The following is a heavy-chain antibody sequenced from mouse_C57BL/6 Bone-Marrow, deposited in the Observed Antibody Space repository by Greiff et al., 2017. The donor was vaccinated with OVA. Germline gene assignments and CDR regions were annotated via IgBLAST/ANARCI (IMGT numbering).Heavy chain of an antibody. CDR3: ARRLYRYYAMDY. CDR2: INPNNGGT. V-gene: IGHV1-18*01. D-gene: IGHD3-2*02. Sequence: VHVKQSGPELVKPGASVKIPCKASGYTFTDYNMDWVKQSHGKSLEWIGDINPNNGGTIYNQKFKGKATLTVDKSSSTAYMELRSLTSEDTAVYYCARRLYRYYAMDYWGQGTSVTVSS. CDR1: GYTFTDYN. J-gene: IGHJ4*01.